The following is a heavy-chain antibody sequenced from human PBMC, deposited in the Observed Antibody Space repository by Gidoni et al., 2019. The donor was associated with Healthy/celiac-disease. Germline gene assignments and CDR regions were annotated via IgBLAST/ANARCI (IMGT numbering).Heavy chain of an antibody. D-gene: IGHD3-3*01. V-gene: IGHV1-69*01. CDR2: IIPIFGTA. J-gene: IGHJ4*02. CDR1: GGTFSSYA. Sequence: QVQLVQSGAEVKKPGSSVKVSCKASGGTFSSYAISWGRQAPGQGLEWMGGIIPIFGTANYAQKFQGRVTITADESTSTAYMELSSLRSEDTAVYYCARDTTVSSIFGVVTPLYYFDYWGQGTLVTVSS. CDR3: ARDTTVSSIFGVVTPLYYFDY.